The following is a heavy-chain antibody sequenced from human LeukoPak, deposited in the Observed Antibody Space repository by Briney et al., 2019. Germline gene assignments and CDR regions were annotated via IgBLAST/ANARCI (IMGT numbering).Heavy chain of an antibody. Sequence: GGSLRLSCAASGFTFSSYAMHWVRQAPGKGLEWVAVISYDGSNKYYADSVKGRFTTSRDNSKNTLYLQMNSLRAEDTAVYYCARGKVTTLGAFDIWGQGTMVTVSS. V-gene: IGHV3-30-3*01. CDR2: ISYDGSNK. CDR1: GFTFSSYA. J-gene: IGHJ3*02. D-gene: IGHD4-17*01. CDR3: ARGKVTTLGAFDI.